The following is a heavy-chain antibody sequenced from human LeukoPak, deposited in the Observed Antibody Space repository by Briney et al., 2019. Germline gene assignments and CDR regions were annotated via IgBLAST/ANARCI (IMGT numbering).Heavy chain of an antibody. J-gene: IGHJ4*02. Sequence: ASVKVSCKASGYTFTSYGISWVRQAPGQGLEWMGGIIPIFGTANYAQKFQGRVTITADESTSTAYMELSSLRSEDTAVYYCAREGSYCSSTSCLGYWGQGTLVTVSS. CDR3: AREGSYCSSTSCLGY. V-gene: IGHV1-69*13. CDR2: IIPIFGTA. CDR1: GYTFTSYG. D-gene: IGHD2-2*01.